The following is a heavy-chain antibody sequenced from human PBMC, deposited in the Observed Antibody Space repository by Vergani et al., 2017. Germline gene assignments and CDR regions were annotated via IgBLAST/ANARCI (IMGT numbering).Heavy chain of an antibody. CDR2: IKFDGSTQ. J-gene: IGHJ4*02. Sequence: QVQLVESGGGVVQRGGSLRLSCATSGFTLSNYDMQWIRQGPGKGLEFVAFIKFDGSTQYYADSVKGRFNLSRDFSKNTLYLQMNSLRTDDTATYYCAKHFRGWGIDYWGQGTQVIVSS. CDR1: GFTLSNYD. V-gene: IGHV3-30*02. CDR3: AKHFRGWGIDY. D-gene: IGHD3-16*01.